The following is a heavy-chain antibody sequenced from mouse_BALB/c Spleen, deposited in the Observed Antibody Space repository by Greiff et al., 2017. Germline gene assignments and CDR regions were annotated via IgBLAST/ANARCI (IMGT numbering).Heavy chain of an antibody. CDR2: ISTYYGDA. J-gene: IGHJ4*01. D-gene: IGHD2-14*01. Sequence: QVQLQQSGAELVRPGVSVKISCKGSGYTFTDYAMHWVKQSHAKSLEWIGVISTYYGDASYNQKFKGKATMTVDKSSSTAYMELARLTSEDSAIYYCARSGEVRRHYYAMDYWGQGTSVTVSS. V-gene: IGHV1S137*01. CDR3: ARSGEVRRHYYAMDY. CDR1: GYTFTDYA.